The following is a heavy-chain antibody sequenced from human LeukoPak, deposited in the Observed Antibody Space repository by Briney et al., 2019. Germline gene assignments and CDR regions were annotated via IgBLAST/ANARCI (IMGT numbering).Heavy chain of an antibody. CDR2: IYHNGST. V-gene: IGHV4-30-2*01. D-gene: IGHD2-2*01. J-gene: IGHJ6*04. Sequence: SSETLSLTCAVSGGSTSSGSHSWSWIRQPPGKGLECIGFIYHNGSTYHNPSLKSRVTISVDRSKNQFSLRLSSVTAADTAVYYCARLIVVIPKKNDYHYYYGMGVWGKGTTVTVSS. CDR1: GGSTSSGSHS. CDR3: ARLIVVIPKKNDYHYYYGMGV.